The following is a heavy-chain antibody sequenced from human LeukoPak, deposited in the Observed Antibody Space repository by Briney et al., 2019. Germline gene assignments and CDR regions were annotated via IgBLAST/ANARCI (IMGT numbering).Heavy chain of an antibody. CDR2: ISFDGRST. Sequence: GGSLRLSCSASGFTLSNYAMHWVRQAPGKGLEYVSGISFDGRSTYHADSVKGGFTISRDSSTNMLYLQMSSLRAEDTAVYYCVKDPYGAFDIWGQGTMVTVSS. CDR3: VKDPYGAFDI. J-gene: IGHJ3*02. D-gene: IGHD3-16*01. CDR1: GFTLSNYA. V-gene: IGHV3-64*03.